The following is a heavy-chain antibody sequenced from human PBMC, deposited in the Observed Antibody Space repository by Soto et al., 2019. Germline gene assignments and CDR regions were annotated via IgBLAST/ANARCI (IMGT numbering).Heavy chain of an antibody. CDR2: INPSGGRT. Sequence: ASVKVSCKASGYTFTSYYMHWVRQAPGQGLEWMGIINPSGGRTSYAQKFQGRVTMTRDTSTSTVYMELSSLRSEDTAVYYCARGARYFDWLLYYYYYGMDVWGQGTTVTVSS. CDR1: GYTFTSYY. CDR3: ARGARYFDWLLYYYYYGMDV. D-gene: IGHD3-9*01. V-gene: IGHV1-46*01. J-gene: IGHJ6*02.